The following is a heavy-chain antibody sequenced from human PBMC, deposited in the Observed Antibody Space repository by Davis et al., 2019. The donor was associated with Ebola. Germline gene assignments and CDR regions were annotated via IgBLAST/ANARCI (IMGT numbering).Heavy chain of an antibody. D-gene: IGHD5-12*01. CDR2: IYYSEST. V-gene: IGHV4-59*08. J-gene: IGHJ6*02. CDR3: ARQANYDYYYGMDG. CDR1: GGFISSYY. Sequence: SEILSLTCTVPGGFISSYYWSWIRQPPGKGLEWNGYIYYSESTNYNLSLNSRVTISVDTSKNKFSLKLSSVTAADTAVYYCARQANYDYYYGMDGWGQGTTVTVSS.